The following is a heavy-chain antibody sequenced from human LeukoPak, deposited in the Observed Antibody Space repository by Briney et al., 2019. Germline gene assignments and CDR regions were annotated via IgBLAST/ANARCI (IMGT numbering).Heavy chain of an antibody. V-gene: IGHV3-23*01. CDR3: AKGGFEQWLVLGVYYYYYYMDV. CDR2: ISGSGGST. CDR1: GFTFSSYA. J-gene: IGHJ6*03. D-gene: IGHD6-19*01. Sequence: PGGSLRLSCAASGFTFSSYAMSWVRQAPGKGLEWVSAISGSGGSTYYADSVKGRFTISRDNSKNTLYLQMNSLRAEDTAVYYCAKGGFEQWLVLGVYYYYYYMDVWGKGTTVTVSS.